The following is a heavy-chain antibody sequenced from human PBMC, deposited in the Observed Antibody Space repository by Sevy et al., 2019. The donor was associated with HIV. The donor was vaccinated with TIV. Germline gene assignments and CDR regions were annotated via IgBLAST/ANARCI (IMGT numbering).Heavy chain of an antibody. CDR1: GFTFSSYA. CDR2: ISYDGSNK. CDR3: ASPPTQRGY. Sequence: GGSLRLSCAASGFTFSSYAMHWVRQAPGKGLEWVAVISYDGSNKYYADSVKGRFTISRDNSKNTLYLQMNGLRAEDTAVYYCASPPTQRGYWGQGTLVTVS. J-gene: IGHJ4*02. V-gene: IGHV3-30-3*01.